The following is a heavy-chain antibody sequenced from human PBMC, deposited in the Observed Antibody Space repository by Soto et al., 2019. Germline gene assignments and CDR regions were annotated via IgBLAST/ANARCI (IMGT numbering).Heavy chain of an antibody. Sequence: SVKVSCQASGGTFSSYAISWVRRAPGQGLEWMGGIIPIFGTANYEQKFQGRVTITADESTSTAYMELSSLISEDTAVYYCARSIQLDPFYYDYYGKDVWGQGTTVTVSS. D-gene: IGHD2-2*01. V-gene: IGHV1-69*13. J-gene: IGHJ6*02. CDR1: GGTFSSYA. CDR3: ARSIQLDPFYYDYYGKDV. CDR2: IIPIFGTA.